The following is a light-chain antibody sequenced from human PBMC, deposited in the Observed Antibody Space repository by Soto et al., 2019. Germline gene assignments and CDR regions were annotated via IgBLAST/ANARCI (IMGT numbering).Light chain of an antibody. J-gene: IGKJ1*01. CDR2: AAS. CDR1: QSISRY. Sequence: DIQMTQSPSSLSASVGDRVTITCRASQSISRYLNWYQQKPGKAPKLLIYAASSLQSGVPSRFSGSGSGTEFTLTITTLRPDDFATYFCQQYNSHSLTFGQGTKVDIK. CDR3: QQYNSHSLT. V-gene: IGKV1-39*01.